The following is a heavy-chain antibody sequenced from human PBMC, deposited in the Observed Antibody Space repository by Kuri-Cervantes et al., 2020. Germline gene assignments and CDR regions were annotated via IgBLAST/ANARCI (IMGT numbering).Heavy chain of an antibody. D-gene: IGHD6-19*01. Sequence: ASVKVSCKASGYTFTSYDINWVRQATGQGLEWMGWMNPNSGNTGYAQKFQGRVTMTRNTSISTAYMELSSLRSEDTAVYYCAKGKGDEIAVARYYYYGMDAWGQGTTVTVSS. J-gene: IGHJ6*02. CDR3: AKGKGDEIAVARYYYYGMDA. CDR2: MNPNSGNT. CDR1: GYTFTSYD. V-gene: IGHV1-8*01.